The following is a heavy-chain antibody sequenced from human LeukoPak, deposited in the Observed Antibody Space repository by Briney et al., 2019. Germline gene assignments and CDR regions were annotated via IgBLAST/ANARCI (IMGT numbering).Heavy chain of an antibody. V-gene: IGHV4-59*08. Sequence: PSETLSLTCTVSGGSISSYYWSWIRQPPGKGLEWMGYIYYSGSTDYSPSLRSRVTISVDMSKNQFSLKLSSVTAADTAVYYCARRGRGSSGVYFDYWGLGTLVTASS. CDR1: GGSISSYY. CDR2: IYYSGST. CDR3: ARRGRGSSGVYFDY. D-gene: IGHD6-6*01. J-gene: IGHJ4*02.